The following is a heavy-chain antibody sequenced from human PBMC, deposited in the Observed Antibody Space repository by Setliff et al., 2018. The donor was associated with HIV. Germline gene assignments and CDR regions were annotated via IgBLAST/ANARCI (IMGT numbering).Heavy chain of an antibody. Sequence: GGSLRLSCAASGFTFGDYAIHWVRQAPGKGLEWVAVISYDGSYKNYAESVKGRFTISRDNSKNTLYVQMNSLKTEDTAVYYCTTGTRLVDWGQGALVTVSS. D-gene: IGHD2-21*01. CDR2: ISYDGSYK. CDR3: TTGTRLVD. CDR1: GFTFGDYA. J-gene: IGHJ4*02. V-gene: IGHV3-30*04.